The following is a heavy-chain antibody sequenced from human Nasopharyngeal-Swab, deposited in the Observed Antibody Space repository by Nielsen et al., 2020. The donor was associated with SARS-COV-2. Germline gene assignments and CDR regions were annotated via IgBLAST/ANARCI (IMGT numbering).Heavy chain of an antibody. V-gene: IGHV4-34*01. CDR1: GGSFSGYY. Sequence: GSLRLSCAVYGGSFSGYYWSWIRQRPGKGLEWIGEINHSGITNYNPSLKSRVTISVETSKNQFSLKLSSVTAADTAVYYCARGFHIRYCSSTSCLYYYYYGMDVWGQGTTVTVSS. J-gene: IGHJ6*02. D-gene: IGHD2-2*01. CDR2: INHSGIT. CDR3: ARGFHIRYCSSTSCLYYYYYGMDV.